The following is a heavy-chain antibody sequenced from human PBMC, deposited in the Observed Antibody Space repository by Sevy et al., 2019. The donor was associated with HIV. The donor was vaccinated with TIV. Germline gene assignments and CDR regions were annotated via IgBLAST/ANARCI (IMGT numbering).Heavy chain of an antibody. CDR1: GFTFSSYE. Sequence: GGSLRLSCTASGFTFSSYEMNWVHQAPGKGLEWVSYITNSGSSIYYSDSVRGRFTVSRDNAKNSLYLQMKSLRAEDTAVYYCARDLPRSATTVAHFDYWGRGTLVTVSS. CDR2: ITNSGSSI. D-gene: IGHD4-17*01. CDR3: ARDLPRSATTVAHFDY. J-gene: IGHJ4*02. V-gene: IGHV3-48*03.